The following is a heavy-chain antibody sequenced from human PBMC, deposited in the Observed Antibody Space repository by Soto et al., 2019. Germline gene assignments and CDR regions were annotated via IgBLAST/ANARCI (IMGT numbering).Heavy chain of an antibody. CDR3: SRDLSMGSHDY. CDR1: GYSISSGYY. CDR2: IYHSGNT. V-gene: IGHV4-38-2*02. D-gene: IGHD3-10*01. J-gene: IGHJ4*02. Sequence: SETLSLTCAVSGYSISSGYYWGWIRQPPGKGLEWIGTIYHSGNTYYNPSLKSRVTISVDTSKNQFSLKLRSATAADTAVYYCSRDLSMGSHDYWGQGTLVTVSS.